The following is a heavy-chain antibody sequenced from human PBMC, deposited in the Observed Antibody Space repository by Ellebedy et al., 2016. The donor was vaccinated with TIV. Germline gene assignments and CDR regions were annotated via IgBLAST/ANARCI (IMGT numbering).Heavy chain of an antibody. Sequence: GESLKISCKGSGYSFSSYWIGWVRQMPGKGLEWMGIIYPVDSDTRYSPSFQGQVTISADKSISTAYLQWSSLKASDTAMYYCARRAAGLYYYYYGMDVWGQGTAVTVSS. D-gene: IGHD6-19*01. CDR1: GYSFSSYW. CDR2: IYPVDSDT. V-gene: IGHV5-51*01. J-gene: IGHJ6*02. CDR3: ARRAAGLYYYYYGMDV.